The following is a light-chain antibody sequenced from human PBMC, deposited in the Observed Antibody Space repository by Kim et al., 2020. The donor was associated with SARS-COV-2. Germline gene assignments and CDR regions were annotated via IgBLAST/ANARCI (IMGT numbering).Light chain of an antibody. V-gene: IGKV4-1*01. CDR1: QTVLYSANSRNY. J-gene: IGKJ4*01. CDR2: WAS. CDR3: QQYYDIPLT. Sequence: RATINCKSSQTVLYSANSRNYLAWFQQKPRQPPKLLIYWASSRQSGVPDRFSGSGSETDFTLTISSVQAEDVAVYYCQQYYDIPLTFGGGTMLEI.